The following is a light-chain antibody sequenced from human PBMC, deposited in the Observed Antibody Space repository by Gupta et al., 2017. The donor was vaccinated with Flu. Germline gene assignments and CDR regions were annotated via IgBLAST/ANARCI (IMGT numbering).Light chain of an antibody. Sequence: DIQMTQSPSTLSASVGDRVTITCRASQSIATWLAWYQQNPGTAPKVLIYKASTLENGVPSRFSGSGSGTEFTLTVSSLQPDDFATYYCQQYSTYSGFTFGLGTKLEI. CDR1: QSIATW. V-gene: IGKV1-5*03. J-gene: IGKJ2*01. CDR2: KAS. CDR3: QQYSTYSGFT.